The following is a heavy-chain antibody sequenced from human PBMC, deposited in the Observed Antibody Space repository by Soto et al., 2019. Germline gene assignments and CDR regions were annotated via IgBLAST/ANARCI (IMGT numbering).Heavy chain of an antibody. V-gene: IGHV1-18*01. Sequence: QVHLVQSGAEVKKPGASVKVSCKGSGYAFTTYGITWVRQAPGQGLEWMGWISAHNGNTNYAQKHQGRVTVTRDTSTSTAYMEPRSLRSDDTAVYYCARGRYGDYWGQGALVTVSS. CDR3: ARGRYGDY. J-gene: IGHJ4*02. CDR2: ISAHNGNT. D-gene: IGHD1-1*01. CDR1: GYAFTTYG.